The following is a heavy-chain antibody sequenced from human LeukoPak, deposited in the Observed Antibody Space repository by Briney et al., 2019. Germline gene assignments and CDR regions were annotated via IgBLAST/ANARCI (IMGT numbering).Heavy chain of an antibody. CDR3: ARAEDSSGFDAFDI. Sequence: SETLSLTCTVSGGSISSYYWSWIRQPPGKGREGIGYIYYSGSTNYNPSLKSRVTISVDTSKNQFSLKRSTVTAADTAVYYCARAEDSSGFDAFDIWGQGTMVTVSS. CDR1: GGSISSYY. J-gene: IGHJ3*02. CDR2: IYYSGST. D-gene: IGHD3-22*01. V-gene: IGHV4-59*01.